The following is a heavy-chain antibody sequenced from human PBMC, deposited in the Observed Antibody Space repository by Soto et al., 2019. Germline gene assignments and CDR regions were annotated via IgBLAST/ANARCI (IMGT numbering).Heavy chain of an antibody. D-gene: IGHD6-19*01. J-gene: IGHJ4*02. CDR3: ARDNGIAVDY. Sequence: QVQLQESGPGLVKPSETLSLTCTVSGGSISSYYWSWIRQPPGKGLEWIGYIYYSGSTNYNPSLKSRVTISVDTSKNQFSLKLSSVTAADTAVYYCARDNGIAVDYWGQGTLVTVSS. V-gene: IGHV4-59*01. CDR2: IYYSGST. CDR1: GGSISSYY.